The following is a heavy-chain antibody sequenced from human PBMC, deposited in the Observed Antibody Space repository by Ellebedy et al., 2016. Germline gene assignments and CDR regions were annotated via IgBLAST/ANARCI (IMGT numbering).Heavy chain of an antibody. V-gene: IGHV1-18*04. J-gene: IGHJ4*02. CDR1: GYTFTTFS. CDR2: VNTFSGNT. Sequence: ASVQVSCXASGYTFTTFSITSVRQVPGQGLEWMGFVNTFSGNTKFAQKFQGRVSMTTDSSTHTAYMDLRSLRSDDTAMYYCAKTSGWGYGENWGQGTLVTVSS. D-gene: IGHD3-10*01. CDR3: AKTSGWGYGEN.